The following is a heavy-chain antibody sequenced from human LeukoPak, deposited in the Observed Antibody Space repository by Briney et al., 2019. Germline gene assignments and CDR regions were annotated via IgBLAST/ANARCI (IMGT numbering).Heavy chain of an antibody. V-gene: IGHV3-21*06. CDR3: VRERFHGSGAPKFDF. CDR1: GFTFSSHA. D-gene: IGHD3-10*01. J-gene: IGHJ4*02. Sequence: GGSLRLSCAASGFTFSSHAMSWVRQTPRKGLEWVSCISGSGSYIYYADSVKGRFTISRDNAKNSLHLQVNSLRAEDTAVYYCVRERFHGSGAPKFDFWGQGTLVTVSS. CDR2: ISGSGSYI.